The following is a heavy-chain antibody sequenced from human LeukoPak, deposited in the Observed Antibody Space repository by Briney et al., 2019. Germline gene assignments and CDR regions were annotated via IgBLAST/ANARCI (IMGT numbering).Heavy chain of an antibody. Sequence: GGSLRLSCEASGFTFSTYAMNWVRQAPGKGLEWVSSITSSGSYIYYADSLKGRFTISRDNAKNSLYLQMNSLRAEDTAVYYCARAISDDYSLDMFDIWGQGTMVTVSS. J-gene: IGHJ3*02. CDR2: ITSSGSYI. D-gene: IGHD2-15*01. V-gene: IGHV3-21*01. CDR3: ARAISDDYSLDMFDI. CDR1: GFTFSTYA.